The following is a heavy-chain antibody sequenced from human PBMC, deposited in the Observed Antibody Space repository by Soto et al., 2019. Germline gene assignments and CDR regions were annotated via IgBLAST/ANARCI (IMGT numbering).Heavy chain of an antibody. CDR1: GGSISSGGYY. J-gene: IGHJ4*02. CDR2: IYYSGST. CDR3: ARDYPGGNYFDY. Sequence: PSETLSLTCTVSGGSISSGGYYWSWIRQHPGKGLEWIGYIYYSGSTYYNPSLKSRVTISVDTSKNQFSLKLSSVTAADTAVYYCARDYPGGNYFDYWGQGTLVTVSS. D-gene: IGHD3-16*01. V-gene: IGHV4-31*03.